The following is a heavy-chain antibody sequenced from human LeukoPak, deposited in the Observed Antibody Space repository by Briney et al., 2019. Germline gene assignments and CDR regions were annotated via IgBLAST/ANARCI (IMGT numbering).Heavy chain of an antibody. CDR3: ARDGWESGDY. D-gene: IGHD1-26*01. CDR1: GGSISSGGYY. J-gene: IGHJ4*02. Sequence: SETLSLTCTVSGGSISSGGYYWSWIRQHPGKGLEWIGYIYYSGSTYYNPSLKSRVTISVDTSKNQFSLKLSSVTAADTAVYYCARDGWESGDYWGQGTLVTVSS. CDR2: IYYSGST. V-gene: IGHV4-31*03.